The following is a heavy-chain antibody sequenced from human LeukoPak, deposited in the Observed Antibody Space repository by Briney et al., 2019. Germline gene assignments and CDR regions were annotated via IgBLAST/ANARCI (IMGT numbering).Heavy chain of an antibody. Sequence: PGGSLRLSCAASGFTFSSYAMHWVRQAPGKGLEWVAVISYDESNKYYADSVKGRFTISRDNSKNTLYLQMNSLRAEDTAVYYCARDGGCSSTSCYTDYFDYWGQGTLVTVSS. D-gene: IGHD2-2*02. CDR2: ISYDESNK. CDR1: GFTFSSYA. J-gene: IGHJ4*02. V-gene: IGHV3-30*01. CDR3: ARDGGCSSTSCYTDYFDY.